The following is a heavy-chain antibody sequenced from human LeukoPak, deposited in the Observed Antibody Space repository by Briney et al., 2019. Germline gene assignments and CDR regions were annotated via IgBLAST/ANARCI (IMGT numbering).Heavy chain of an antibody. J-gene: IGHJ4*02. CDR3: AKQLLWFGELSHFDY. CDR2: ISGSGGST. D-gene: IGHD3-10*01. V-gene: IGHV3-23*01. CDR1: GFTFSSYA. Sequence: GGSLRLSCAASGFTFSSYAMSWVRQAPGKGLEWVSGISGSGGSTYYADSVKGRFTISRDNSKNTLYLQMNSLRAEDTAVYYCAKQLLWFGELSHFDYWGQGTLVTVSS.